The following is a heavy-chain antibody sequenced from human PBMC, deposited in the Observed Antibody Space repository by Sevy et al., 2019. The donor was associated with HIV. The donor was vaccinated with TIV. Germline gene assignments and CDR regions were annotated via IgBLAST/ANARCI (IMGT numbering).Heavy chain of an antibody. CDR1: GFTFSSYA. D-gene: IGHD5-18*01. Sequence: GGSLRLSCSASGFTFSSYAMHWVRQAPGKGLEYVSAISSNGGSTYYEDSVKGRFTISRDNSKNTLYLQMSSLRAEDTAVYYCVENRDRCSYGPGGWFDPWGQGPLVTVSS. CDR2: ISSNGGST. V-gene: IGHV3-64D*06. CDR3: VENRDRCSYGPGGWFDP. J-gene: IGHJ5*02.